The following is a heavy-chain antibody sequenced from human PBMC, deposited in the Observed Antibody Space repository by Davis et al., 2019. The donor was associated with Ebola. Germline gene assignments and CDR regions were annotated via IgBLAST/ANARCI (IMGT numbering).Heavy chain of an antibody. Sequence: GGSLRLSCAASGFTFSSYGMHWVRQAPGKGLEWVAVIWYDGSNKYYADSVKGRFTISRDNSKNTLYLQMNSLRAEDTAVYYCARGTMVQGVISYWYFDLWGRGTLVTVSS. J-gene: IGHJ2*01. V-gene: IGHV3-33*01. CDR3: ARGTMVQGVISYWYFDL. CDR2: IWYDGSNK. D-gene: IGHD3-10*01. CDR1: GFTFSSYG.